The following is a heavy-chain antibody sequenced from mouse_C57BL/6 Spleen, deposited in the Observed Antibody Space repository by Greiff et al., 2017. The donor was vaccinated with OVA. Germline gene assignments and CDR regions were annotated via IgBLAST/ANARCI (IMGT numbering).Heavy chain of an antibody. Sequence: VKLVESGPGLVQPSQSLSITCTVSGFSLTSYGVHWVRQSPGKGLEWLGVIWSGGSTDYNAAFISRLSISKDNSKSQVFFKMNSLQADDTAIYYCARTDYSNYSAWFAYWGQGTLVTVSA. D-gene: IGHD2-5*01. CDR1: GFSLTSYG. V-gene: IGHV2-2*01. J-gene: IGHJ3*01. CDR3: ARTDYSNYSAWFAY. CDR2: IWSGGST.